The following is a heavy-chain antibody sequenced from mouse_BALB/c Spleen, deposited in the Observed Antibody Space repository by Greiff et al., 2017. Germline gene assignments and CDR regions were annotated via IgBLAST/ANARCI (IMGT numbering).Heavy chain of an antibody. D-gene: IGHD1-1*01. Sequence: EVQVVESGGGLVQPGGSLRLSCATSGFTFTDYYMSWVRQPPGKALEWLGFIRNKANGYTTEYSASVKGRFTISRDNSQSILYLQMNTLRAEDSATYYCARLTTGYYIDYWGQGTTLTVAS. J-gene: IGHJ2*01. CDR1: GFTFTDYY. V-gene: IGHV7-3*02. CDR2: IRNKANGYTT. CDR3: ARLTTGYYIDY.